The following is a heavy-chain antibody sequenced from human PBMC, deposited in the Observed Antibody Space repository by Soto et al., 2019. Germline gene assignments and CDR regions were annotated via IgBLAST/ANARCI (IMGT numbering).Heavy chain of an antibody. V-gene: IGHV1-18*01. CDR3: ARDPPPPDY. Sequence: QVQLVQSGAEVKKPGASVKVSCKASGYTFASYAISWMRQAPGQGLEWMGWISAYNGNTNYAQKLQGRVTMTTDTPTSTAYVELRSLRSDDTAVYYCARDPPPPDYLGQGTLVTVSS. CDR2: ISAYNGNT. CDR1: GYTFASYA. J-gene: IGHJ4*02.